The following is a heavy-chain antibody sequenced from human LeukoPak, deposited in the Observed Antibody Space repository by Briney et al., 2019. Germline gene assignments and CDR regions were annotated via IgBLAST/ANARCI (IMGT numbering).Heavy chain of an antibody. CDR3: AKDRGSWNDLSGYYFDY. D-gene: IGHD1-1*01. Sequence: GGSLRLSCAASGFTFSSYSMNWVRQAPGKGLEWVAVISYDGRNKYYADSVKGRFTISRDDSKNTLYLQMNSLRAEDTAVYYCAKDRGSWNDLSGYYFDYWGQGTLVTVSS. CDR2: ISYDGRNK. J-gene: IGHJ4*02. V-gene: IGHV3-30*18. CDR1: GFTFSSYS.